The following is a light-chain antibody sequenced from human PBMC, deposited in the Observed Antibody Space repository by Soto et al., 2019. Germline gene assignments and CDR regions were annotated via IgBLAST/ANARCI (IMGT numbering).Light chain of an antibody. V-gene: IGLV2-14*01. CDR3: ISYTGSSTSYV. CDR2: EVT. Sequence: QSALTQPASVSVSPGQSITISCSGTRSDVGSYSHVAWYPQFPGKTPKLIIYEVTYRPSGVSHRFSASKSGNTASLTISGLQAGDEADYYCISYTGSSTSYVFGTGTKVTVL. J-gene: IGLJ1*01. CDR1: RSDVGSYSH.